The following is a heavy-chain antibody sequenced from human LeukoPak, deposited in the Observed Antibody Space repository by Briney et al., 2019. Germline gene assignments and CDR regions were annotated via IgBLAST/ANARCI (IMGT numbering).Heavy chain of an antibody. J-gene: IGHJ4*02. CDR2: IDYSGST. D-gene: IGHD2-15*01. V-gene: IGHV4-39*01. Sequence: PSESLSLTCTVSGGSISSSSYYWGWIRQPPGKGLEWIGSIDYSGSTYYNPSLKSRVTISVDTSKNQFSLKLSSVTAADTAVYYCARLASKDIVVVVAATRGGIFDYWGQGTLVSVSS. CDR1: GGSISSSSYY. CDR3: ARLASKDIVVVVAATRGGIFDY.